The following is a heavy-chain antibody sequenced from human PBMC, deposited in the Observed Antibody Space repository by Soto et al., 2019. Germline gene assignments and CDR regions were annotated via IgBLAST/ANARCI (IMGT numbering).Heavy chain of an antibody. Sequence: PGESLKISCKGSGYSFTSYWISWVRQMPGKGLGWVGRIDPSDSYTNYSPSFQGHVTISADKSISTAYLQWSSLKASDTAMYYCARLGPGHDFWSGYYSTNWFDPWGQGTLVTVSS. CDR1: GYSFTSYW. CDR2: IDPSDSYT. D-gene: IGHD3-3*01. V-gene: IGHV5-10-1*01. CDR3: ARLGPGHDFWSGYYSTNWFDP. J-gene: IGHJ5*02.